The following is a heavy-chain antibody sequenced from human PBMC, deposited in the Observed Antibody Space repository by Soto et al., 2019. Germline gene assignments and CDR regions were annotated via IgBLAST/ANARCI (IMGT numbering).Heavy chain of an antibody. CDR1: GFTFSSYA. J-gene: IGHJ6*02. V-gene: IGHV3-23*01. D-gene: IGHD2-2*01. CDR3: AKGGIVVPHYYYYGMDV. CDR2: ISGSGGST. Sequence: PGGSLRLSCAASGFTFSSYAMSWVRQAPGKGLEWVSAISGSGGSTYYADSVKGRFTISRDNSKNTLYLQMNSLRAEDTAVYYCAKGGIVVPHYYYYGMDVWGQGTTVTVSS.